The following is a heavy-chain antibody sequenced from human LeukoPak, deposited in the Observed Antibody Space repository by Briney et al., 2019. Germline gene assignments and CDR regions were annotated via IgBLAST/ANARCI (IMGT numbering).Heavy chain of an antibody. J-gene: IGHJ4*02. CDR2: IRSKAYGGTT. V-gene: IGHV3-49*04. Sequence: GGSLRLSCTASGFTFGDYAMSWVRQAPGKGLEWVGFIRSKAYGGTTEYAASVKGRFTILRDDSKSIAYLQMNSLKTEDTAVYYCTRGIQLWYSDYWGQGTLVTVSS. D-gene: IGHD5-18*01. CDR1: GFTFGDYA. CDR3: TRGIQLWYSDY.